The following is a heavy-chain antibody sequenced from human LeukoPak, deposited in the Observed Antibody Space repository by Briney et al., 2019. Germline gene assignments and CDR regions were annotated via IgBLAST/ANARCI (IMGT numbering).Heavy chain of an antibody. Sequence: PSETLSLTCAVYGGSLSGYYWSWIRQPPGKGLEWIGEINHSGSTNYNPSLKSRVTISVDTSKNQFSLKLSSVTAADTAVYYCASSPLTMVRGVIIGVGFDPWGQGTLVTVSS. CDR1: GGSLSGYY. CDR3: ASSPLTMVRGVIIGVGFDP. D-gene: IGHD3-10*01. CDR2: INHSGST. J-gene: IGHJ5*02. V-gene: IGHV4-34*01.